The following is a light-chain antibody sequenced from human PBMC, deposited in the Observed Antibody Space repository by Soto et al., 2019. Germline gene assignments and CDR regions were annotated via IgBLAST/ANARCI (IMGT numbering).Light chain of an antibody. CDR1: NIGSKS. CDR3: QVWDSGSDHYV. CDR2: YDS. Sequence: SYELTQSPSVSVAPGKTARITCGGNNIGSKSVHWYQQKPGQAPVLVIYYDSDRPSGIPERFSGSNSGNTATLTISRVAAGDEADYYCQVWDSGSDHYVFGTGTKVTVL. V-gene: IGLV3-21*04. J-gene: IGLJ1*01.